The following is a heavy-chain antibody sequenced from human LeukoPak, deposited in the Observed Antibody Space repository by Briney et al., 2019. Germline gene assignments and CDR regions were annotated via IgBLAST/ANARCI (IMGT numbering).Heavy chain of an antibody. CDR3: ARHLIAARPYFDY. D-gene: IGHD6-6*01. J-gene: IGHJ4*02. CDR1: GGSFSGSY. CDR2: INHSGST. V-gene: IGHV4-34*01. Sequence: SETLSLTCAVYGGSFSGSYWSWIRQPPGKGLEWIGEINHSGSTNYNPSLKSRVTISVDTSKNQFSLKLSSVTAADTAVYYCARHLIAARPYFDYWGQETLVTVSS.